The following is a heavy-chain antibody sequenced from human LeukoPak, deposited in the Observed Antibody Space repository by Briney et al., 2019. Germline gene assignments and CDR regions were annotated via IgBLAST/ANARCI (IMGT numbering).Heavy chain of an antibody. CDR2: INQDGSEK. CDR1: GFTFSNYL. J-gene: IGHJ4*02. Sequence: PGGSLRLSCAASGFTFSNYLMSWVRQAPGKGLEWVANINQDGSEKYYVDSVKGRFTISRDNAKNSLYLQMNSLRAEDTAVYYCARDRKHSSSHWGQGTPVTVSS. V-gene: IGHV3-7*01. D-gene: IGHD6-13*01. CDR3: ARDRKHSSSH.